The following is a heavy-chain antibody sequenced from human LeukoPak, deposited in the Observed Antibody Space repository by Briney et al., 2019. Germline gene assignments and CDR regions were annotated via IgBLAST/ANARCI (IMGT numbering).Heavy chain of an antibody. J-gene: IGHJ4*02. CDR1: GFTFSSYA. CDR3: ARGTGYSVFDY. Sequence: GGSLRLSCAASGFTFSSYAMSWVRQAPGKGLVWVSRINSDGTGTTYADSVKGRFTISRDNAKNTLYLQMNSLGAEDTAVYYCARGTGYSVFDYWGQGTLVTVSS. V-gene: IGHV3-74*01. D-gene: IGHD3/OR15-3a*01. CDR2: INSDGTGT.